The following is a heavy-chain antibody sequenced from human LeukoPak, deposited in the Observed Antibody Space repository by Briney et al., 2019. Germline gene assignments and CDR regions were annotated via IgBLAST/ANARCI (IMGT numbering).Heavy chain of an antibody. CDR1: GFTFSDYY. CDR3: ARVGYDSSGRFDY. D-gene: IGHD3-22*01. Sequence: KPGGSLRLSCAASGFTFSDYYMTWIRQAPGKGLEWVSYISSSGSIIYYADSVKGRFIISRDSAKNSLYLQMNSLRAEDTAVYFCARVGYDSSGRFDYWGQGTLVTVSS. CDR2: ISSSGSII. J-gene: IGHJ4*02. V-gene: IGHV3-11*04.